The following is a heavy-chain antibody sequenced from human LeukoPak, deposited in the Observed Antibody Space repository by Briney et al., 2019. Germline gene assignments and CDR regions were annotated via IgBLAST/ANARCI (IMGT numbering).Heavy chain of an antibody. Sequence: PGGSLRLSCAASGFTFSDYYMSWIRQAPGKGLEWVSYISSSGSTIYYADSVKGRFTISRDNAKNSLYLQMNSLRAEDTAVYYCARQICSGGSCYYDNWFDPWGQGTLVTVSS. CDR1: GFTFSDYY. CDR3: ARQICSGGSCYYDNWFDP. V-gene: IGHV3-11*01. CDR2: ISSSGSTI. D-gene: IGHD2-15*01. J-gene: IGHJ5*02.